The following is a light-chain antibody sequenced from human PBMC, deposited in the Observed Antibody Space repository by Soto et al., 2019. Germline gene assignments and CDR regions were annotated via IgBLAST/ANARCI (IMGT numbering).Light chain of an antibody. CDR1: SSNIGAGYD. CDR2: GTT. J-gene: IGLJ1*01. Sequence: QSVLTQPPSVSGAPVHRVTISFTGSSSNIGAGYDVHWYQQVPGTAPKLIIYGTTKRPSGVPDRFSGSKSGNTASLTISGLQAEDEADYYCCLYAVTFYVFGTGTKVTVL. V-gene: IGLV1-40*01. CDR3: CLYAVTFYV.